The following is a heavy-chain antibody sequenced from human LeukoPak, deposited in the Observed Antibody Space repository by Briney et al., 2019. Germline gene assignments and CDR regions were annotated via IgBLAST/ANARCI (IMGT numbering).Heavy chain of an antibody. CDR1: GFTFSSYW. Sequence: GGSLRLSCAASGFTFSSYWMSWVRQAPGKGLEWVANIKKDGTEKYYVDSVKGRFTISRDNSKDTLYLQMNSLRVEDTAVYYCAKGVDTHFDFWSGYENWFDPWGQGTLVTVSS. J-gene: IGHJ5*02. V-gene: IGHV3-7*01. D-gene: IGHD3-3*01. CDR3: AKGVDTHFDFWSGYENWFDP. CDR2: IKKDGTEK.